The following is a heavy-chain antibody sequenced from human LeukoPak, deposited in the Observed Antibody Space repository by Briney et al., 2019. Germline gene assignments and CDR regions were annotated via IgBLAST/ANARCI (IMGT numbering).Heavy chain of an antibody. CDR1: GFTFSSYG. Sequence: GGSLRLSCAASGFTFSSYGMHWVRQAPGKGLEWVAFIRYDGSNKYYADSVKGRFTISRDNSKNTLYLQMNSLRAEDTAVYYCAKDFVEDRTNYFDYWGRGTLVTVSS. D-gene: IGHD1-14*01. CDR3: AKDFVEDRTNYFDY. V-gene: IGHV3-30*02. J-gene: IGHJ4*02. CDR2: IRYDGSNK.